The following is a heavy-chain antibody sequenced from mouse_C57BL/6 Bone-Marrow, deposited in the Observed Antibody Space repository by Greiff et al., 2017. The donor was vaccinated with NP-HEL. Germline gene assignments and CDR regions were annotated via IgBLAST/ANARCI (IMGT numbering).Heavy chain of an antibody. V-gene: IGHV10-1*01. CDR3: VRQGYDGYYLDY. D-gene: IGHD2-3*01. Sequence: EVHLVESGGGLVQPKGSLKLSCAASGFSFNTYAMNWVRQAPGKGLEWVARLRSKSNNYATYYADSLKDRFTISRDDSESMLYLQMNNLKTEDTAMYYCVRQGYDGYYLDYWGQGTTLTGSS. CDR1: GFSFNTYA. J-gene: IGHJ2*01. CDR2: LRSKSNNYAT.